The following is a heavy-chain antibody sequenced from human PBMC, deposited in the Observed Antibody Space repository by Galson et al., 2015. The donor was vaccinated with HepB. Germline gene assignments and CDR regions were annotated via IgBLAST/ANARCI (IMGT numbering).Heavy chain of an antibody. D-gene: IGHD5-18*01. CDR3: AKDQRGYSYGATDY. V-gene: IGHV1-8*01. Sequence: SVKVSCKASGYTFTSYDINWVRQATGQGLEWMGWMNPNSGNTGYAQKFQGRVTMTRNTSISTAYMELSSLRAEDTAVYYCAKDQRGYSYGATDYWGQGTLVTVSS. CDR1: GYTFTSYD. J-gene: IGHJ4*02. CDR2: MNPNSGNT.